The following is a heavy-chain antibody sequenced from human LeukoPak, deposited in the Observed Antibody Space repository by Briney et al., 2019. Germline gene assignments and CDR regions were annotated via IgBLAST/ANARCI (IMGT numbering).Heavy chain of an antibody. D-gene: IGHD6-13*01. CDR3: ARPRIAAAGYAFDI. J-gene: IGHJ3*02. V-gene: IGHV5-51*01. CDR1: GYSFTNYW. Sequence: GESLKISCKDSGYSFTNYWIGWVRQMPGKNLEWMGIIYVGDSDTRYSSSFQGQVTISVDKSINTAYLQWSSLKASDTAMYYCARPRIAAAGYAFDIWGQGTMVTVSS. CDR2: IYVGDSDT.